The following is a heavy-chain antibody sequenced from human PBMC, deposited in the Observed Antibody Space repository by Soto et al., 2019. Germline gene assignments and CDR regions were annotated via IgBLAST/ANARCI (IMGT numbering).Heavy chain of an antibody. CDR3: ARDEAAAGQPYYFDY. V-gene: IGHV1-69*01. CDR1: GGTFSSYA. CDR2: IIPIFGTA. J-gene: IGHJ4*02. D-gene: IGHD6-13*01. Sequence: QVQLVQSGAEVKKPGSSVKVSCKASGGTFSSYAISWVRQAPGQGLEWMGGIIPIFGTANYAQKFQGRVTITADEATSTAYMALSSLRSEDTAVYYCARDEAAAGQPYYFDYWGQGTLVTVSS.